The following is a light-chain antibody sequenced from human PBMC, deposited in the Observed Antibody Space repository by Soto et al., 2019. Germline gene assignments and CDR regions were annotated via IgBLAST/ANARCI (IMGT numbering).Light chain of an antibody. J-gene: IGKJ2*01. V-gene: IGKV1-8*01. CDR2: AAS. CDR1: QGISSY. CDR3: QQDYSYPYT. Sequence: AIRMTQSPSSFSASTGDRVTITCRASQGISSYLAWYQQKPGKAPNLLMYAASTLQSGVPSRFSGSGSGTDFTLTISCLQSEDFATYYWQQDYSYPYTFGQGTKLEIK.